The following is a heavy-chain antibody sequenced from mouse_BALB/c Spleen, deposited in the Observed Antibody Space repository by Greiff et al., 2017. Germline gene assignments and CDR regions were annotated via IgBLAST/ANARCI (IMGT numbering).Heavy chain of an antibody. CDR2: ISSGGST. CDR3: AREALTTVVAEGFAY. V-gene: IGHV5-6-5*01. D-gene: IGHD1-1*01. J-gene: IGHJ3*01. Sequence: EVHLVESGGGLVKPGGSLKLSCAASGFTFSSYAMSWVRQTPEKRLEWVASISSGGSTYYPDSVKGRFTISRDNARNILYLQMSSLRSEDTAMYYCAREALTTVVAEGFAYWGQGTLVTVSA. CDR1: GFTFSSYA.